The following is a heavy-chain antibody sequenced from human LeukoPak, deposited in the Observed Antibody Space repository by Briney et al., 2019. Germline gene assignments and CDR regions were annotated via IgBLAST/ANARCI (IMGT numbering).Heavy chain of an antibody. J-gene: IGHJ4*02. D-gene: IGHD5-24*01. Sequence: PGGSLRLSCAASGFTVSSNYMNWVRQAPGKGLEWVSVIYSGGSTYYADSVKGRFTISRDNSKNTLYLQMNSLRAEDTAVYYCASPPPRDAPAPPWGQGTLVTVSS. CDR3: ASPPPRDAPAPP. V-gene: IGHV3-66*01. CDR2: IYSGGST. CDR1: GFTVSSNY.